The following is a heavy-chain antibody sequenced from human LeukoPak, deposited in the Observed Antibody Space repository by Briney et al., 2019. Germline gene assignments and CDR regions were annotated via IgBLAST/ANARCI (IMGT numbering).Heavy chain of an antibody. CDR2: IYTSGST. J-gene: IGHJ4*02. V-gene: IGHV4-61*02. D-gene: IGHD3-22*01. Sequence: PSETLSLTCTVSGGSISSGSYYWSWIRQPAGKGLEWIGRIYTSGSTNYNPSLRSRVTISVDTSKNQFSLKLSSVTAADTAVYYCAREANYYDSSGYYHGGFDYWGQGTLVTVSS. CDR1: GGSISSGSYY. CDR3: AREANYYDSSGYYHGGFDY.